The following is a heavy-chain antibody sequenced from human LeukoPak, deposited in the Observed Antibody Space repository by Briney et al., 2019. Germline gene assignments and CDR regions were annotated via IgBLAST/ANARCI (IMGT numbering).Heavy chain of an antibody. D-gene: IGHD3-16*01. CDR1: GASINGYY. Sequence: PSETLSLTCTVSGASINGYYRNWIRQSPGKGLEWIAFIYDTGSSNYNPSLRSRVTISLDTSKNQFSLKLKSVTAADTAVYYCAGNRNALGDVNWLDPWGQGTLVTVSS. CDR2: IYDTGSS. J-gene: IGHJ5*02. CDR3: AGNRNALGDVNWLDP. V-gene: IGHV4-59*01.